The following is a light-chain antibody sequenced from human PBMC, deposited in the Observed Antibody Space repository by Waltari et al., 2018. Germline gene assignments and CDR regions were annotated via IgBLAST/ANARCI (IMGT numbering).Light chain of an antibody. CDR3: QQYAATPLT. CDR2: RAS. CDR1: QAISNS. J-gene: IGKJ4*02. Sequence: CRASQAISNSLAWYQQKPGKAPKVLLYRASTLESGVPSRFSGSGTGTDYTLTISSLQPEDFATYYCQQYAATPLTFGGGTKVEIK. V-gene: IGKV1-NL1*01.